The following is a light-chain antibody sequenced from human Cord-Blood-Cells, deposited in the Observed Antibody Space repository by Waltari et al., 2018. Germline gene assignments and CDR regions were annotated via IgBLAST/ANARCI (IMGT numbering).Light chain of an antibody. CDR2: QDS. V-gene: IGLV3-1*01. Sequence: SYEMTQPPSVSVSPGQTASITCSGDKLGDKYACWYQQKPRQSPVLVIYQDSTRPSGIPERFSGSSSGNTATLTISGTQAMDEADYYCQGWDSSTVVFGGGTKLTGL. CDR3: QGWDSSTVV. CDR1: KLGDKY. J-gene: IGLJ2*01.